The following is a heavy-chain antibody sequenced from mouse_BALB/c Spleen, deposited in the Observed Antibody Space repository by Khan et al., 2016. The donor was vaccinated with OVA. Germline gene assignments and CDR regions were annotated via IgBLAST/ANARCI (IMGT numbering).Heavy chain of an antibody. D-gene: IGHD1-1*01. CDR2: INPYNDGT. Sequence: VQLQQSGPDLVKPGASVKMSCKASGYTFTNYVMHWVKQKPGQGLEWIGYINPYNDGTKYNEKFKVKATLTSDKSPSTAYMELISLTSEDSADYYCARYASSPYYAMDYWGQGTSVTVSS. J-gene: IGHJ4*01. CDR3: ARYASSPYYAMDY. V-gene: IGHV1S136*01. CDR1: GYTFTNYV.